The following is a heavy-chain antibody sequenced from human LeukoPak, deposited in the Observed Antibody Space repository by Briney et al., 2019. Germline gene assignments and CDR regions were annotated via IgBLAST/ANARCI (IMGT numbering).Heavy chain of an antibody. D-gene: IGHD6-13*01. CDR2: IKEDGSEK. CDR3: ARVSSAANDA. V-gene: IGHV3-7*01. J-gene: IGHJ5*02. CDR1: GFSFSNYW. Sequence: GGSLRLSCAVSGFSFSNYWMSWVRQAPGKGLEWVASIKEDGSEKKYVDSVKGRFTMSRDNAKNSLYLQMSSLRAEDTAVYYCARVSSAANDAWGQGTLVTVSS.